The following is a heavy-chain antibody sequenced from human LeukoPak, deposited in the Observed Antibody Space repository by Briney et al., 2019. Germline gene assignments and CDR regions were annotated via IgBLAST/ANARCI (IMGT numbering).Heavy chain of an antibody. J-gene: IGHJ4*02. V-gene: IGHV1-3*01. D-gene: IGHD3/OR15-3a*01. CDR2: ISPRNDNT. CDR1: GYTFTNYA. Sequence: ASVKVSCKASGYTFTNYAIHWVRQAPGQRLEWMGWISPRNDNTKFSQKFQGRVTITRDTSANTAYMDLSSLTSEDTAVYYCAREGGLGVYYFDYWGQGTLVTVSS. CDR3: AREGGLGVYYFDY.